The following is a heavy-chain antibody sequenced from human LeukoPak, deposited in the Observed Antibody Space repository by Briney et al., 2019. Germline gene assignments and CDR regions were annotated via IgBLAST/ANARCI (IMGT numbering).Heavy chain of an antibody. D-gene: IGHD3-10*01. V-gene: IGHV1-3*01. Sequence: ASVKVSCKTSGYTFTSYTIHWVRQPPGQRIKWMGWINASTGNGKNSPDFQGRITITRDTSASTAYMELTSLRSDDTAMYYCARSGELYFHLDYWGQGSLVSVSS. J-gene: IGHJ4*02. CDR3: ARSGELYFHLDY. CDR1: GYTFTSYT. CDR2: INASTGNG.